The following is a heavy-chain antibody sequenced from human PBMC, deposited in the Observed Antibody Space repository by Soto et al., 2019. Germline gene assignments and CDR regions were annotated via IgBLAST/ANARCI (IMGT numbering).Heavy chain of an antibody. D-gene: IGHD5-18*01. J-gene: IGHJ6*02. CDR1: GGTFSSYA. CDR2: IIPIFGTA. Sequence: QVQLVQSGAEVKKPGSSVKVSCKASGGTFSSYAISWVRQAPGQGLEWMGGIIPIFGTANYAQKFQGRVTITADNSTSTAYMELSSLRSEDTAVYYCARGLYSYGRYYYYYYGMDVCGQGTTVTVSS. CDR3: ARGLYSYGRYYYYYYGMDV. V-gene: IGHV1-69*06.